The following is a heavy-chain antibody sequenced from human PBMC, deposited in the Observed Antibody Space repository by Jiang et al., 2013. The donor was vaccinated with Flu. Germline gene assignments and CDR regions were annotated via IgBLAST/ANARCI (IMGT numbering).Heavy chain of an antibody. D-gene: IGHD4-23*01. J-gene: IGHJ4*02. CDR1: GGSISSAGYS. V-gene: IGHV4-30-2*01. Sequence: SGSGLVKPSQTLSLTCAVSGGSISSAGYSWSWIRQPPGKGLEWIGYFYPSGNTYYNPSLKSQVSLSIDRSKNQFSLKLTAVTAADTAVYYCARGPRGSDYVGSGFDFWGQGTLVTVSS. CDR2: FYPSGNT. CDR3: ARGPRGSDYVGSGFDF.